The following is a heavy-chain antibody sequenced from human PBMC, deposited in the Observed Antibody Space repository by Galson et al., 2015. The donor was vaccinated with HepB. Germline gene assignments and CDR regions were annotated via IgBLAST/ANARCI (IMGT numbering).Heavy chain of an antibody. CDR1: GYSFSNYR. Sequence: SVKVSCKASGYSFSNYRISWVRQAPGQGLEWLGWSSAYRDKANYAQIVQGRVTMTTDTSTSTAYMELRSLTSDDTAMYDCVRDWYCSGRNCVDCFDPWGQGTLVTVSS. CDR2: SSAYRDKA. D-gene: IGHD2-15*01. J-gene: IGHJ5*02. CDR3: VRDWYCSGRNCVDCFDP. V-gene: IGHV1-18*04.